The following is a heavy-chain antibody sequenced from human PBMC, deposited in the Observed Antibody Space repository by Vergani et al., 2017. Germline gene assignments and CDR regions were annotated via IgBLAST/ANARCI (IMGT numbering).Heavy chain of an antibody. CDR1: GFTFSSYA. CDR3: ARDQGFGELSFWFDP. J-gene: IGHJ5*02. Sequence: EVQLLESGGGLVQPGGSLRLSCAASGFTFSSYAMSWVRQAPGKGLEWVSAISGSGGSTYYADSVKGRFTISRDNSKNTLYLQMNSLRAEDTAVYYCARDQGFGELSFWFDPWGQGTLVTVSS. CDR2: ISGSGGST. V-gene: IGHV3-23*01. D-gene: IGHD3-10*01.